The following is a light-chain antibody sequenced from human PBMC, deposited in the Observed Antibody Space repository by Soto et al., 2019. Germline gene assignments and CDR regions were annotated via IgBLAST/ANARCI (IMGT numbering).Light chain of an antibody. Sequence: DFQMTQSPSTLSASVGDRVTITCRASQNIRSRLAWFQQKPGKAPKLLIYDASSLESGVPPRFSGRGSGTEFTLTISSLQPDDFATYYCQQYNSYWTFGQGTKVDI. CDR3: QQYNSYWT. CDR2: DAS. CDR1: QNIRSR. V-gene: IGKV1-5*01. J-gene: IGKJ1*01.